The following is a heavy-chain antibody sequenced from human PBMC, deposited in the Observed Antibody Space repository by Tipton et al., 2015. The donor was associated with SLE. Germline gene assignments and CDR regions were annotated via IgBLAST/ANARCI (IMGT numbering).Heavy chain of an antibody. V-gene: IGHV4-34*01. Sequence: TLSLTCAVYGESFSDYYWSRIRQSPGKGLEWIGEIDHSGSTDYNPSLKSRVTISFDTSNNKFSLNLTSVTAADTAMYYCARGWGDNWFDPWGQGTLVTVSS. CDR2: IDHSGST. J-gene: IGHJ5*02. D-gene: IGHD7-27*01. CDR3: ARGWGDNWFDP. CDR1: GESFSDYY.